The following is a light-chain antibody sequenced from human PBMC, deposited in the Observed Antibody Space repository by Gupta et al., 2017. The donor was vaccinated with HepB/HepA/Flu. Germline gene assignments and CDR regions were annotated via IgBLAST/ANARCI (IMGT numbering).Light chain of an antibody. CDR1: QSISNW. Sequence: DIQMTQSPSTLSASVGDRVIITCRASQSISNWLAWYQQKPGKAPNLLIYKASTLENGVTSRFSGTGYGKEFTLTSSGLQHEDFANYYCQQYNSSRTFGQGTKVEIK. J-gene: IGKJ1*01. V-gene: IGKV1-5*03. CDR3: QQYNSSRT. CDR2: KAS.